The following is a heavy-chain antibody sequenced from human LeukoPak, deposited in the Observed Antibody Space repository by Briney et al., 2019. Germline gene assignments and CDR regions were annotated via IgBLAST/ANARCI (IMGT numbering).Heavy chain of an antibody. CDR3: AKESGYYHY. Sequence: GGSLRLSCAASGFTVNNNYVNWVRQAPGKGLEWVSIVYGGGDTSYADSVKGRFTISRDNSKNTVYLQMNSLRAEDTAVYYCAKESGYYHYWGQGTLVTVSS. J-gene: IGHJ4*02. V-gene: IGHV3-53*01. CDR2: VYGGGDT. CDR1: GFTVNNNY. D-gene: IGHD3-3*01.